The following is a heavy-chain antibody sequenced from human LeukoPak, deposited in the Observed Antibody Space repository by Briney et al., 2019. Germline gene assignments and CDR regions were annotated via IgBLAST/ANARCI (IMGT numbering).Heavy chain of an antibody. J-gene: IGHJ3*02. CDR2: TSYDGSNK. V-gene: IGHV3-30*04. D-gene: IGHD2-2*03. Sequence: PGRSLRLSCAASGFTFSSYAMHWVRQAPGKGLEWVAVTSYDGSNKYYADSVKGRFTISRDNSKNTLYLQMNSLRAEDTAVYYCARNPDGYCSSTSCNDAFDIWGQGTMVTVSS. CDR3: ARNPDGYCSSTSCNDAFDI. CDR1: GFTFSSYA.